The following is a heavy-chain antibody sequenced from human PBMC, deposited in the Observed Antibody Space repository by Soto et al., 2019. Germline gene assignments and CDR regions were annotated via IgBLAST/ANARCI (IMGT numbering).Heavy chain of an antibody. D-gene: IGHD3-3*01. CDR2: IYYSGST. Sequence: SETLSLTCTVSGGSISSYYWSWIRQPPGKGLEWIGYIYYSGSTNYNPSLKSRVTISVDTSKNQFSLKLSSVTAADTAVYYCARTYYYFLSGYSALYIWGQVTMVTVSS. J-gene: IGHJ3*02. CDR3: ARTYYYFLSGYSALYI. CDR1: GGSISSYY. V-gene: IGHV4-59*01.